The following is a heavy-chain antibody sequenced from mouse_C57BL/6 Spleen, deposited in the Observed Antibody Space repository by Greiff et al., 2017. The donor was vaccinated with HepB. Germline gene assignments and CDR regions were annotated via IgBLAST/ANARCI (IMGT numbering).Heavy chain of an antibody. D-gene: IGHD3-1*01. CDR2: IHPNSGST. V-gene: IGHV1-64*01. CDR1: GYTFTSYW. CDR3: ARQRAGLYYFDY. Sequence: QVQLQQPGAELVKPGASVKLSCKASGYTFTSYWMHWVKQRPGQGLEWIGMIHPNSGSTNYNEKFKSKATLTVDKSSSTAYMQLSSLTSEDSAVYYCARQRAGLYYFDYWGQGTTLTVSS. J-gene: IGHJ2*01.